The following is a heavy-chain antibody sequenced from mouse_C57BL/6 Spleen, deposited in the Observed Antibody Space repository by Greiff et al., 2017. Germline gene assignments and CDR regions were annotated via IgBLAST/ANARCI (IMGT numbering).Heavy chain of an antibody. Sequence: QVQLQQSGPELVKPGASVKISCKASGYAFSSSWMNWVKQRPGKGLEWIGRIYPGDGDTNYNGKFKGKATLTADKSSSTAYMQLSSLTSEDSAVYFCARERKPQAWFAYWGQGTLVTVSA. CDR1: GYAFSSSW. D-gene: IGHD3-1*01. CDR3: ARERKPQAWFAY. J-gene: IGHJ3*01. V-gene: IGHV1-82*01. CDR2: IYPGDGDT.